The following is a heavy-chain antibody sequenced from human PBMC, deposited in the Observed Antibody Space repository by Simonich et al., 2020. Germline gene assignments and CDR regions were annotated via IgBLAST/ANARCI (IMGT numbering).Heavy chain of an antibody. CDR1: GFTFSSYA. V-gene: IGHV3-30*07. CDR2: ISYDESNK. CDR3: ARDGERYCGGDCYSYFDY. Sequence: QVQLVESGGGVVQPGRSLRLSCAASGFTFSSYAMHWVRQAPGKGLGWVAIISYDESNKYYADSVKGRFTISRDNSKNTLYLQMNSLRAEDTAVYYCARDGERYCGGDCYSYFDYWGQGTLVTVS. J-gene: IGHJ4*02. D-gene: IGHD2-21*02.